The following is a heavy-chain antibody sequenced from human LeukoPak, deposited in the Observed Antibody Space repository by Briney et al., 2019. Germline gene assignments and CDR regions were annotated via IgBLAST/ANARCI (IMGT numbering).Heavy chain of an antibody. CDR2: ICNDGGGT. CDR3: AKGSSGYFADL. D-gene: IGHD3-22*01. Sequence: GGSLRLSWAPSGSILNNYGPIWVRQPRGKGLGWVSAICNDGGGTQYADFVEGRFTISRDNSKNTLFLQMSSLRAEDTALYYCAKGSSGYFADLWGQGTLVTVSS. J-gene: IGHJ5*02. V-gene: IGHV3-23*01. CDR1: GSILNNYG.